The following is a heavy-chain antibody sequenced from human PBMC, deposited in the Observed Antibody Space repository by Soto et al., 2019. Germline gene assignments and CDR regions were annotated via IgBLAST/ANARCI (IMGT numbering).Heavy chain of an antibody. CDR3: ARRSSSSEDYYYGMDV. Sequence: ASVKVSCKASGYTFTSYAMHWVRQAPGQRLEWMGWINAGNGNTKYSQKFQGRVTITRDTSASTAYMELSSLRSEDTAVYYCARRSSSSEDYYYGMDVWGQGTTGTSP. D-gene: IGHD6-6*01. CDR2: INAGNGNT. CDR1: GYTFTSYA. J-gene: IGHJ6*02. V-gene: IGHV1-3*01.